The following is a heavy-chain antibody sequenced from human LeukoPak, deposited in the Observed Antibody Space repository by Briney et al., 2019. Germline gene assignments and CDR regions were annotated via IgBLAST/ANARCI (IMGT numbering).Heavy chain of an antibody. D-gene: IGHD6-19*01. CDR3: ARDRLNSGWYGGY. J-gene: IGHJ4*02. CDR1: GFTFSSYS. CDR2: ISSSSSYI. V-gene: IGHV3-21*01. Sequence: GGSLRLSCAASGFTFSSYSMNWVRQAPGKGLAWVSSISSSSSYIYYADSVKGRFTISRDNAKNSLYLQMNSLRAEDTAVYYCARDRLNSGWYGGYWGQGTLVTVSS.